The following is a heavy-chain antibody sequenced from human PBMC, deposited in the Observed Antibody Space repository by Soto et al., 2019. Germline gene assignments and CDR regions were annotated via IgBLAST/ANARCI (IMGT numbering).Heavy chain of an antibody. CDR2: IRHDGSGP. CDR1: GFTFSSYW. Sequence: EVQLVESGGGVVQPGGSLTLSCAASGFTFSSYWMHWVRQAPGKGLVWVSRIRHDGSGPDYVDSVKGRLTISRDNARNTLYLQMNSLRAEDTAVYFCVGGDGDQYDGHGYLGRHWGQGTLVTVSS. CDR3: VGGDGDQYDGHGYLGRH. D-gene: IGHD5-12*01. V-gene: IGHV3-74*01. J-gene: IGHJ4*02.